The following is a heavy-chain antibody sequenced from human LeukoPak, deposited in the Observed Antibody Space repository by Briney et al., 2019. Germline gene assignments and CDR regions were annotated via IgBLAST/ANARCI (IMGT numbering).Heavy chain of an antibody. D-gene: IGHD2-8*01. V-gene: IGHV3-43*02. CDR1: GFTFDDYA. CDR2: VSGDGGDK. J-gene: IGHJ4*02. CDR3: AKGNGMWNT. Sequence: SGGSLRLSCAASGFTFDDYAMHWVRQGPGKGLEWVSVVSGDGGDKYYADSVKGRFTISRDNRKNSLYLQMNSLRTEDSALYYCAKGNGMWNTWGQGALVTVSS.